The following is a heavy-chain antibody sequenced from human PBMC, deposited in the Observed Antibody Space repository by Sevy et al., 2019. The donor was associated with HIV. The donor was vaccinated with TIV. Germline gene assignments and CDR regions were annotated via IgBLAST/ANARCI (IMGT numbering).Heavy chain of an antibody. V-gene: IGHV3-30*18. CDR1: GFTFRSYG. D-gene: IGHD3-9*01. Sequence: GGSLRLSCAGSGFTFRSYGIHWVRQSPGKGLEWVAFISFDGRNTYSADSVKGRFNVSRDNSNNAVYLQMNNLRTEDTAMYYCAKDILGDNSPWFFFDYWGQGTQVTVSS. CDR2: ISFDGRNT. CDR3: AKDILGDNSPWFFFDY. J-gene: IGHJ4*02.